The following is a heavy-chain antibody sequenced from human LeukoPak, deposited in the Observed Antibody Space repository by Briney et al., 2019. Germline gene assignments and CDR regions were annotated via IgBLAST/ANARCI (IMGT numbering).Heavy chain of an antibody. D-gene: IGHD2-15*01. CDR3: ARAVGYLDAFDI. V-gene: IGHV4-34*01. Sequence: PGGSLRLSCAASGFTVSSNYMSWVRQAPGKGLEWIGEINHSGSTNHNPSLKSRVTISVDTSKNQFSLKLSSVTAADTAVYYCARAVGYLDAFDIWGQGTMVTVSS. CDR1: GFTVSSNY. CDR2: INHSGST. J-gene: IGHJ3*02.